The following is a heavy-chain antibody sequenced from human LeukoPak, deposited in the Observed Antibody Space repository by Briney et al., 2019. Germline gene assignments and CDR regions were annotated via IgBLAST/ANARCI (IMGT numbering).Heavy chain of an antibody. V-gene: IGHV3-7*05. CDR2: IKEDGSEK. J-gene: IGHJ4*02. D-gene: IGHD6-19*01. CDR1: GFTFSSYW. Sequence: GGSLRLFCAASGFTFSSYWMSWVRQAPGGGLEWVANIKEDGSEKYYVDSVKGRFTISRDNAKISLYLQMNSLRAEDTAVYFCASQFWWAAVAGTTLDYWGQGTLVTVSS. CDR3: ASQFWWAAVAGTTLDY.